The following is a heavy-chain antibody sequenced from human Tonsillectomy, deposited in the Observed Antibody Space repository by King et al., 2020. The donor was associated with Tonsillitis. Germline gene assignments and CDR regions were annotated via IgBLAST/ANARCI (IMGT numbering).Heavy chain of an antibody. CDR2: IKEDGSDK. J-gene: IGHJ5*01. CDR3: ASERYPYSRDS. V-gene: IGHV3-7*01. D-gene: IGHD6-13*01. CDR1: GFTFSWYW. Sequence: VQLVESGGGSVQPGGSLRLSCVASGFTFSWYWMDWVRQAPGKGLEWVANIKEDGSDKNYVDSAKGRFTISRDNAKNAVYLQMNSLRVEDTAVYYCASERYPYSRDSWGQGTLVTVSS.